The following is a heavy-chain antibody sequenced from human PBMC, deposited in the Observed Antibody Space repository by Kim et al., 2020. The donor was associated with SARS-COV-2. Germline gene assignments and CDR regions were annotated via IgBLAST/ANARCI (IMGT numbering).Heavy chain of an antibody. CDR2: IYYSGST. V-gene: IGHV4-61*01. CDR3: ARGRGVLVVVVVATPPSFDY. CDR1: GGSVSSGSYY. D-gene: IGHD2-15*01. J-gene: IGHJ4*02. Sequence: SETLSLTCTVSGGSVSSGSYYWSWIRQPPGKGLEWFGYIYYSGSTNYNPSFKSRVTISVDTSKNQSSLKLSSVTAADTAVYYCARGRGVLVVVVVATPPSFDYWGPGTLFTVSP.